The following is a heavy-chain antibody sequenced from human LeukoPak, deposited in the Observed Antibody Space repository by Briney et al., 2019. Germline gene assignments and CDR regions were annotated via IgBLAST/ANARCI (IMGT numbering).Heavy chain of an antibody. J-gene: IGHJ4*02. CDR3: ARALGYCTNGVCYTVASYFDY. V-gene: IGHV4-34*01. CDR2: INHSGST. CDR1: GGSFSGYY. Sequence: SETLSLTCAVYGGSFSGYYWSWIRQPPGKGLEWIGEINHSGSTNYNPSLKSRVTISVDTSKNQSSLKLSSVTAADTAVYYCARALGYCTNGVCYTVASYFDYWGQGTLVTVSS. D-gene: IGHD2-8*01.